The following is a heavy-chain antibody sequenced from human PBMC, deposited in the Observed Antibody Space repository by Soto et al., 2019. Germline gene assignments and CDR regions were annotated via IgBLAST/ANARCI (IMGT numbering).Heavy chain of an antibody. CDR3: AKGLRPFLEWLLGPMDV. D-gene: IGHD3-3*01. J-gene: IGHJ6*02. V-gene: IGHV3-9*01. CDR1: GFTFSSFS. CDR2: ISWNSGSI. Sequence: GGSLRLSCAASGFTFSSFSMNWVRQAPGKGLGWVSGISWNSGSIGYADSVKGRFTISRDNAKNSLYLQMNSLRAEDTALYYCAKGLRPFLEWLLGPMDVWGQGTTVTVSS.